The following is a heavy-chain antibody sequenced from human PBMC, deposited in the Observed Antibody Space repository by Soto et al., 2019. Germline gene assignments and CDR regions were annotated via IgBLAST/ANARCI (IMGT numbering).Heavy chain of an antibody. CDR1: GFTFSSYG. D-gene: IGHD1-26*01. Sequence: GGPLRLSCAASGFTFSSYGMHWVRQAPGKGLEWVAVISYDGSNKYYADSVKGRFTISRDNSKNTLYLQMNSLRAEDTAVYYCAKDLTKGATTFYFDYWGQGTLVTVSS. CDR3: AKDLTKGATTFYFDY. J-gene: IGHJ4*02. V-gene: IGHV3-30*18. CDR2: ISYDGSNK.